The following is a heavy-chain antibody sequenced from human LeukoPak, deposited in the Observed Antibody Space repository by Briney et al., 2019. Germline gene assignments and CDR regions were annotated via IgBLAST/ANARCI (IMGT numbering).Heavy chain of an antibody. Sequence: SETLSLTCTVSGGSISSHYWSWIRQPPGKGLEWIGYIYYSGSTNYNPSLKSRVTISVDTSKNRSSLKLSSVTAADTAVYYCARERIVGATEHHFDYWGQGTLVTVSS. CDR3: ARERIVGATEHHFDY. CDR2: IYYSGST. V-gene: IGHV4-59*11. CDR1: GGSISSHY. D-gene: IGHD1-26*01. J-gene: IGHJ4*02.